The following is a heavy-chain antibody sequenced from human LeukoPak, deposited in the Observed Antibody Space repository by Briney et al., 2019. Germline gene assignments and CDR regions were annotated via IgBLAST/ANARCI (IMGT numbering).Heavy chain of an antibody. Sequence: ASVRVSCKASGYTFTSFNINWVRQATGQGLEWMGWMNPNSGNTGYAQKFQGRVTMTRNTSISTAYMELSSLRSDDTAVYYCARSVFEYCSRTSCSTADYWGQGTLVTVSS. V-gene: IGHV1-8*01. CDR3: ARSVFEYCSRTSCSTADY. J-gene: IGHJ4*02. CDR1: GYTFTSFN. D-gene: IGHD2-2*01. CDR2: MNPNSGNT.